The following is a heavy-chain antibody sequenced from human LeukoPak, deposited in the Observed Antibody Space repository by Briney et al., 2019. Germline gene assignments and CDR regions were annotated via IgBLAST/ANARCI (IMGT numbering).Heavy chain of an antibody. CDR3: ARAYSGYLDY. Sequence: GGSLRLSCAASGFTFSSYAMHWVRQAPGKGLERVAVISYDGSNKHYADSVKGRFTISRDNSKNTLYLQMNSLRAEDTAVYYCARAYSGYLDYWGQGTLVTVSS. CDR1: GFTFSSYA. D-gene: IGHD4-11*01. V-gene: IGHV3-30*04. CDR2: ISYDGSNK. J-gene: IGHJ4*02.